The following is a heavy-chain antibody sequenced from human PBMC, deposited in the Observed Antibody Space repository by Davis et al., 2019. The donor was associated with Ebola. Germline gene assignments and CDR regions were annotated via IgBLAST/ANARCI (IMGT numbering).Heavy chain of an antibody. Sequence: GESLKISCAASGFTFSSYAMTWVRQAPGKGLEWVAVISYDGSNKYYADSVKGRFTISRDNSKNTLYLQMNSLRAEDTAVYYCAAKFYWGQGTLVTVSS. CDR3: AAKFY. CDR1: GFTFSSYA. V-gene: IGHV3-30*03. J-gene: IGHJ4*02. CDR2: ISYDGSNK.